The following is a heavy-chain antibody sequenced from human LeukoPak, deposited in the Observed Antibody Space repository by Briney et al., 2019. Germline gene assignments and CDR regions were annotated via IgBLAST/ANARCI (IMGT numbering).Heavy chain of an antibody. CDR1: GYTFTSYA. D-gene: IGHD2-15*01. V-gene: IGHV7-4-1*02. Sequence: VASVKVSCKASGYTFTSYAMNWVRQALGQGLEWMGWINTNTGNPTYAQGFTGRFVFSLDTSVSTAYLQISSLKPEDTAVYYCARAGYCSAAGCRLWAYWGQGTLVTVSS. J-gene: IGHJ4*02. CDR2: INTNTGNP. CDR3: ARAGYCSAAGCRLWAY.